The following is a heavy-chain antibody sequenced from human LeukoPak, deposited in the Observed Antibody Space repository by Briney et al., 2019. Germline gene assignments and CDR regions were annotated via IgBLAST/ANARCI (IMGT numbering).Heavy chain of an antibody. CDR3: AKDILRKQQLPEGWFDP. D-gene: IGHD6-13*01. CDR2: ISWNSGSI. V-gene: IGHV3-9*01. Sequence: SLRLSCAASGFTFDDYAMHWVRQAPGKGLEWVSGISWNSGSIGYADSVKGRFTISRDNAKNSLYLQMNSLRAEDTALYYCAKDILRKQQLPEGWFDPWGQGTLVTVSS. J-gene: IGHJ5*02. CDR1: GFTFDDYA.